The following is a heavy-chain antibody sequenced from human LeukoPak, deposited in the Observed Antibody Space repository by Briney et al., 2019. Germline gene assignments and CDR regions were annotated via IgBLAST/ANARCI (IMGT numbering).Heavy chain of an antibody. Sequence: SETLPLTCTVSGGSISSYYWSWIRQPPGKGLEWIGYIYYSGSTNYNPSLKSRVTISVDTSKNQFSLKLSSVTAADTAVYYCARQKKYCGGDCPNWFDPWGQGTLVTVSS. CDR1: GGSISSYY. CDR3: ARQKKYCGGDCPNWFDP. J-gene: IGHJ5*02. D-gene: IGHD2-21*02. CDR2: IYYSGST. V-gene: IGHV4-59*08.